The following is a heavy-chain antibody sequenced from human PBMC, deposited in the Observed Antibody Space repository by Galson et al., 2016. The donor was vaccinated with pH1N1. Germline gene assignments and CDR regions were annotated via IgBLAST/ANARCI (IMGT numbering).Heavy chain of an antibody. CDR3: AKDRYFDTSGYYFESYY. CDR1: GGTFGSYG. J-gene: IGHJ4*02. D-gene: IGHD3-22*01. V-gene: IGHV1-69*13. Sequence: SVKVSCKASGGTFGSYGISWVRQAPGQGLEWMGGINPMGGINPIFKTLNYAQKFQGRVTITADESMSTAYMELMSLRSEDTAIYYCAKDRYFDTSGYYFESYYWGQGTLVTVSS. CDR2: INPMGGINPIFKTL.